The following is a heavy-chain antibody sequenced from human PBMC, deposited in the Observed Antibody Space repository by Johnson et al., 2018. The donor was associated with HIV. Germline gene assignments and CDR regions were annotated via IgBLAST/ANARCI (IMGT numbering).Heavy chain of an antibody. Sequence: QVQLVESGGGVVQPGRSLRLSCAASGFTFSSYAMHWVRQAPGKGLEWVAVISYDGSNKYYADSVKGRFTISRDNSKNTLYLQMNSLRAEDTAVYYCATPRLGYFSSTSCSSPIDAFDIWGQGTMVTVSS. J-gene: IGHJ3*02. V-gene: IGHV3-30*04. CDR3: ATPRLGYFSSTSCSSPIDAFDI. D-gene: IGHD2-2*01. CDR1: GFTFSSYA. CDR2: ISYDGSNK.